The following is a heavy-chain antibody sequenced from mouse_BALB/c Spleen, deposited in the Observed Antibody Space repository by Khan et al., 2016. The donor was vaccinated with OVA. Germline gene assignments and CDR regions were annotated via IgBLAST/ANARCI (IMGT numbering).Heavy chain of an antibody. CDR2: INTFTGEP. CDR3: ASGGYWYFDD. D-gene: IGHD1-1*02. V-gene: IGHV9-3-1*01. Sequence: QIQLVQSGPEVKKPGETVKISCKASGYSFTNYGMNWVRQAPGKGLKWMGWINTFTGEPTYADDFKGRFAFSLDTSASTAYLQINNLKNEDTATYFCASGGYWYFDDWGAGTTVTVSA. J-gene: IGHJ1*01. CDR1: GYSFTNYG.